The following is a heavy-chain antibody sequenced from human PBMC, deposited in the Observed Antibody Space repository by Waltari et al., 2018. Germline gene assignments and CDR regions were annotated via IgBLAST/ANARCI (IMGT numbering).Heavy chain of an antibody. J-gene: IGHJ4*02. V-gene: IGHV1-2*06. CDR2: INPNSGGT. CDR1: GYTFTGYY. Sequence: QVQLVQSGAEVKKPGASVKVSCKASGYTFTGYYMPWVRQAPGQGLEWMGRINPNSGGTNYAQKFQGRVTMTRDTSISTAYMELSRLRSDDTAVYYCALPPYDSSGWETDYWGQGTLVTVSS. CDR3: ALPPYDSSGWETDY. D-gene: IGHD3-22*01.